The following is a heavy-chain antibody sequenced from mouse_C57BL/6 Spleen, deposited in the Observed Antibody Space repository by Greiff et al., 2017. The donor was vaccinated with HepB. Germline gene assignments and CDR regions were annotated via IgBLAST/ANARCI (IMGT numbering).Heavy chain of an antibody. Sequence: VQLQQPGAELVKPGASVKMSCKASGYTFTSYWITWVKQRPGQGLEWIGDIYPGSGSTYYNEKFKSKATLTVDTSSSTAYMQISSLTSEDSAVYDCARRPYGNYKVAYWGQGTLVTVSA. CDR3: ARRPYGNYKVAY. CDR1: GYTFTSYW. V-gene: IGHV1-55*01. J-gene: IGHJ3*01. D-gene: IGHD2-1*01. CDR2: IYPGSGST.